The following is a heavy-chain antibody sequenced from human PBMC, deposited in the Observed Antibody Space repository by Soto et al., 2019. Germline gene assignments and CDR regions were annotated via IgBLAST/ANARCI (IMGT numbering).Heavy chain of an antibody. CDR1: GGSFSGYY. CDR3: ARGRYGSGSTFFYY. J-gene: IGHJ4*02. D-gene: IGHD3-10*01. Sequence: QVQLQQWGAGLLKPSETLSLTCAVYGGSFSGYYWSWIRQPPGKGLEWIGEINHSGSTNYSPSLKSRVTISVDTSKNQFSLKLSSVIATDTAVYYCARGRYGSGSTFFYYWGQGTLVTVSS. CDR2: INHSGST. V-gene: IGHV4-34*01.